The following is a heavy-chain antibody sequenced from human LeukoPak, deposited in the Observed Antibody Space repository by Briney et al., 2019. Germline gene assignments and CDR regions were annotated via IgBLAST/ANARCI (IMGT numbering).Heavy chain of an antibody. D-gene: IGHD1-14*01. CDR3: AREPDPGEYYYGMDV. Sequence: PSETLSLTCTVSGGSISSYYWSWIRQPPGKGLEWIEYIYYSGSTNYNPSLKSRVTISVDTSKNQFSLKLSSVTAADTAVYYCAREPDPGEYYYGMDVWGQGTTVTVSS. J-gene: IGHJ6*02. CDR1: GGSISSYY. CDR2: IYYSGST. V-gene: IGHV4-59*01.